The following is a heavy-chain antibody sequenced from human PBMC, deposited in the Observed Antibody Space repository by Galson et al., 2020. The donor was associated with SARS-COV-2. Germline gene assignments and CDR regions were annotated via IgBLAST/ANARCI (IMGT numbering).Heavy chain of an antibody. J-gene: IGHJ6*02. Sequence: QASETLSLTCAASGFAVSDSYMSWIRQAPGKGLEWVALLYTGGSASYTGSVKGRFTISRDNSKNSLYLHMNSLRLEDTAVYYCARDPYSGGWTNYYYFGMDVWGQGTTVTVSS. V-gene: IGHV3-53*01. CDR2: LYTGGSA. CDR3: ARDPYSGGWTNYYYFGMDV. CDR1: GFAVSDSY. D-gene: IGHD6-19*01.